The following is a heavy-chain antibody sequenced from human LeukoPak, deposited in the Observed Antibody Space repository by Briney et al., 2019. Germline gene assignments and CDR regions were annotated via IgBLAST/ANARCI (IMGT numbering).Heavy chain of an antibody. CDR3: AREAVTPYYGMDV. CDR1: GFTFSSYA. CDR2: ISGSGGSA. J-gene: IGHJ6*02. V-gene: IGHV3-23*01. D-gene: IGHD3-10*01. Sequence: GGSLRLSCAASGFTFSSYAMSWVRQAPGKGLEWVSTISGSGGSAYYADSVKGRFTISGDNSKNTLYLQMNSLRAEDTAVYYCAREAVTPYYGMDVWGQGTTVTVSS.